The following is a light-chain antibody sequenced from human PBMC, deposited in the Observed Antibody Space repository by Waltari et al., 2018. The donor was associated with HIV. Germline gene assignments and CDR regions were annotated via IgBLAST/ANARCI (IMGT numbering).Light chain of an antibody. J-gene: IGLJ2*01. V-gene: IGLV2-14*03. CDR3: ASFTDDNTVI. Sequence: AVTQPASVSGLPGQSPTISCTGDDSDFGLYNFFSGYQQHSCEPPSLILYDVDSRASVVSDRFSGSVAGNAASLTIAGLRAEDEGHYYCASFTDDNTVIFGGGTEVTVL. CDR2: DVD. CDR1: DSDFGLYNF.